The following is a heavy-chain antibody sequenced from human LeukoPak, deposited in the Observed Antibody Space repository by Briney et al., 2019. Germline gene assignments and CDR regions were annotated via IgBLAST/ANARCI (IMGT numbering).Heavy chain of an antibody. J-gene: IGHJ4*02. V-gene: IGHV3-7*01. Sequence: GGSLRLSCAASGFTFSSYAMNWVRQAPGKGLEWVANIKQDRSEKYYVDSVKGRFTISRDNAKNSLYLQMNSLRAEDTAVYYCARVSGRIFGVVRGPYFFDYWGQGTLVTVSS. CDR2: IKQDRSEK. CDR3: ARVSGRIFGVVRGPYFFDY. CDR1: GFTFSSYA. D-gene: IGHD3-3*01.